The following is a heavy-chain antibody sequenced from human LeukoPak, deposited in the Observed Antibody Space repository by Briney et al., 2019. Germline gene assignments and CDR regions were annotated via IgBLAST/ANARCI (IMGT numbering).Heavy chain of an antibody. CDR2: IYPDDSDT. CDR1: GYSFSSYW. Sequence: GESLKISCKGSGYSFSSYWIGWVRQVPGKGLEWMGIIYPDDSDTRYSPSFQGQVTISADKSISTAYLQWSSLKASDTAMYYCARHRKDIGFDSWGQGTLVTVSS. D-gene: IGHD2-15*01. V-gene: IGHV5-51*01. J-gene: IGHJ4*02. CDR3: ARHRKDIGFDS.